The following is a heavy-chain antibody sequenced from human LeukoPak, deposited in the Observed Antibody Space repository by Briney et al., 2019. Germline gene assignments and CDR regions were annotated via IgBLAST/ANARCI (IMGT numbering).Heavy chain of an antibody. J-gene: IGHJ4*02. CDR2: ISSSGGTT. CDR3: AKGGYYDSSGYVGGY. V-gene: IGHV3-23*01. Sequence: SGGSLRLSCAPSGFTFSSYAMSWVRQAPGKGLEWVSTISSSGGTTYYADSVKGRLTISRDNSKNTLYLQMNSLRTEDTAVYYCAKGGYYDSSGYVGGYWGQGTLVTVSS. CDR1: GFTFSSYA. D-gene: IGHD3-22*01.